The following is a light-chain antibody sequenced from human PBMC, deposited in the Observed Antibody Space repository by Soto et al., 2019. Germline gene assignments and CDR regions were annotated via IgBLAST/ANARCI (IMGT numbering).Light chain of an antibody. V-gene: IGKV3-20*01. CDR1: QSVRRTF. CDR2: GAS. J-gene: IGKJ2*01. CDR3: QQYHDSPMNT. Sequence: VLPQSPDTLSLSPGDRVTLSCRASQSVRRTFLAWYQQKPGQAPRLLIYGASNRATGIPDRFSGSASGTDFTLTISRLEPDDSAVYCCQQYHDSPMNTFGQGTKLEI.